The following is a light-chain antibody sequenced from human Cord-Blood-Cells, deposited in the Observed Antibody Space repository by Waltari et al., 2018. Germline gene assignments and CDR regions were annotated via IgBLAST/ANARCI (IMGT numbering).Light chain of an antibody. Sequence: QSALTQPPSASGSPGQSVTISCTGNSSDVGGSNYVSWYQQHPGKAPKLMIYEVSKRPSGVPDRFSGSKSGNTASLTVSGLQAEDEADYYCSSYAGSNNYVFGTGTKVTVL. CDR1: SSDVGGSNY. J-gene: IGLJ1*01. CDR3: SSYAGSNNYV. CDR2: EVS. V-gene: IGLV2-8*01.